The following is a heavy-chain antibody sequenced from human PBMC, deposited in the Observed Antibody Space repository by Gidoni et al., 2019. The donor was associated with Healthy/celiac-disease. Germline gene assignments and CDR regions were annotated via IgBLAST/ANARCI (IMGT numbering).Heavy chain of an antibody. V-gene: IGHV4-61*01. J-gene: IGHJ5*02. CDR3: ARVMSYQLPAFDP. CDR2: IYYSGST. Sequence: QVQLQESGPGLVKPSETLSLTCPVSGVSVSSGSYYWSWIRQPPGKGLEWIGYIYYSGSTNYNPSLKSRVTISVDTSKNQFSLKLSSVTAADTAVYYCARVMSYQLPAFDPWGQGTLVTVSS. CDR1: GVSVSSGSYY. D-gene: IGHD2-2*01.